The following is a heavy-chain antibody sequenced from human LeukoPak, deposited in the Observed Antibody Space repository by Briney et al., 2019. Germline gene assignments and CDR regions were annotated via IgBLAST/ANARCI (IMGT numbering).Heavy chain of an antibody. CDR2: VSWNSGRI. CDR3: AKDINVMGLGILDY. V-gene: IGHV3-9*01. CDR1: GFNFNDHA. Sequence: GGSLRLSCAGSGFNFNDHAMYWVRQVPGKGLELVSGVSWNSGRIVYADSVKGRFTISRDNAKNSPYLQMNSLSSEDTAFYYCAKDINVMGLGILDYWGQGTLVTVSS. D-gene: IGHD7-27*01. J-gene: IGHJ4*02.